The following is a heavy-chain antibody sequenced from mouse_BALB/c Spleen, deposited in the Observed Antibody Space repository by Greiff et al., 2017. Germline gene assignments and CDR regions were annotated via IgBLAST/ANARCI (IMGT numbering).Heavy chain of an antibody. V-gene: IGHV1-5*01. CDR3: TRAVITTATYYFDY. CDR2: IYPGNSDT. D-gene: IGHD1-2*01. J-gene: IGHJ2*01. Sequence: VQLKQSGTVLARPGASVKMSCKASGYTFTSYWMHWVKQRPGQGLEWIGAIYPGNSDTSYNQKFKGKAKLTAVTSTSTAYMELSSLTNEDSAVYYCTRAVITTATYYFDYWGQGTTLTDSS. CDR1: GYTFTSYW.